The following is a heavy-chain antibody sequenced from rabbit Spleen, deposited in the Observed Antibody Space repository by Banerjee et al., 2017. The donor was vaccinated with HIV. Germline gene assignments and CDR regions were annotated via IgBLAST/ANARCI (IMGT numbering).Heavy chain of an antibody. J-gene: IGHJ4*01. D-gene: IGHD6-1*01. CDR2: IGTGSGST. CDR3: ARDTVGYGGWGDDTL. Sequence: EESGGGLVQPEGSLTLTCTTSGFSFSNSYWISWVRQAPGKGLEWIGTIGTGSGSTWYASWVNGRVTISKTSSTTVTLQMTSLTAADTATYFCARDTVGYGGWGDDTLWGPGTLVTVS. CDR1: GFSFSNSYW. V-gene: IGHV1S45*01.